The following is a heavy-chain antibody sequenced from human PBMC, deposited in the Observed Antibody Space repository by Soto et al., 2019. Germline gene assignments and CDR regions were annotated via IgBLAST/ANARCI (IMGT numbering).Heavy chain of an antibody. CDR1: GYTFTSYG. CDR2: ISAYNGNK. V-gene: IGHV1-18*01. CDR3: ARDFAGYSSSWYLGY. J-gene: IGHJ4*02. D-gene: IGHD6-13*01. Sequence: QVQLVQSGAEVKKPGASVKVSCKASGYTFTSYGISWVRQAPGQGLEWMGWISAYNGNKNYAQKLQGRVTMTTDTSTSTAYMELRSLRSDDTAVYYCARDFAGYSSSWYLGYWGQGTLVTVSS.